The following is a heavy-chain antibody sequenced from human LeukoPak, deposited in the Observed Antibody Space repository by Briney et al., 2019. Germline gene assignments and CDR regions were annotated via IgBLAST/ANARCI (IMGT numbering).Heavy chain of an antibody. V-gene: IGHV1-2*02. D-gene: IGHD3-3*01. CDR3: ARGPGITIFGVVIPPYYYYYMDV. Sequence: ASVKVSCKASGYTFTGYYMHWVRQAPGQGLEWMGWINPNSGGTNYAQKFQGRVTMTRDTSISTAYMELSRLRSDDTAVYYCARGPGITIFGVVIPPYYYYYMDVWGKGTTVTVSS. CDR1: GYTFTGYY. J-gene: IGHJ6*03. CDR2: INPNSGGT.